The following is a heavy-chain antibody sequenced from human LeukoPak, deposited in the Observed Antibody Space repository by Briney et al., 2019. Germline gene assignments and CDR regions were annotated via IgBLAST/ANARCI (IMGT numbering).Heavy chain of an antibody. V-gene: IGHV1-2*02. CDR3: ARDPPGVRYGRPIFDF. J-gene: IGHJ4*02. Sequence: ASVKVSCKASGYTFNGYHMHWVRQAPGQGLEWMGWINPNSGDTNYAQKFQGRVTMTRDKSISTAYMELYSLRSDDTAVYYCARDPPGVRYGRPIFDFWGQGTLVTVSS. CDR1: GYTFNGYH. D-gene: IGHD2-8*01. CDR2: INPNSGDT.